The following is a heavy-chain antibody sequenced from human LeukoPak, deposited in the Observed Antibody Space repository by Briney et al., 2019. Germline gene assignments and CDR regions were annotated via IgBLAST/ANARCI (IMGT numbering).Heavy chain of an antibody. V-gene: IGHV1-2*02. J-gene: IGHJ4*02. CDR2: INPNSGGT. D-gene: IGHD3-22*01. CDR1: GGTFSSYA. CDR3: ARGPGYYDSSGYLVY. Sequence: ASVKVSCKASGGTFSSYAISWVRQAPGQGLEWMGWINPNSGGTNYAQKFQGRVTMTRDTSISTAYMELSRLRSDDTAVYYCARGPGYYDSSGYLVYWGQGTLVTVSS.